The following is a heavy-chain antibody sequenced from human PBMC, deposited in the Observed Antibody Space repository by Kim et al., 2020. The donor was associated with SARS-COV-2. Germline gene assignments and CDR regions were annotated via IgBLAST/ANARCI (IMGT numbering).Heavy chain of an antibody. CDR1: GYTLTELS. D-gene: IGHD1-7*01. J-gene: IGHJ6*02. CDR2: FDPEDGET. V-gene: IGHV1-24*01. Sequence: ASVKVSCKVSGYTLTELSMHWVRQAPGKGLEWMGGFDPEDGETIYAQKFQGRVTMTEDTSTDTAYMELSSLRSEDTAVYYCATSNWNYGSYYYYGMDVWGQGTTVTVSS. CDR3: ATSNWNYGSYYYYGMDV.